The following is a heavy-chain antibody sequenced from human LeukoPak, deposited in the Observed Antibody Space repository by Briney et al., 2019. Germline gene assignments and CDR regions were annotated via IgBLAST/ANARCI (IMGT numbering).Heavy chain of an antibody. CDR2: ISSDGSNK. D-gene: IGHD6-19*01. CDR3: AKGGGKQWLKYYFDY. J-gene: IGHJ4*02. V-gene: IGHV3-30*18. CDR1: ASTFSSYA. Sequence: PGGSLRLSCAASASTFSSYATHCDRQAPGNGLEWEAVISSDGSNKYYADSVKGRFTISRDNSKNTLYLQMNSLRAEDTAVYYCAKGGGKQWLKYYFDYWGQGTLVTVSS.